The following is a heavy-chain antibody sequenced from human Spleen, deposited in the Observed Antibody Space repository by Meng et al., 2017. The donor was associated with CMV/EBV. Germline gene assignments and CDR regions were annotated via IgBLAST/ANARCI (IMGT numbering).Heavy chain of an antibody. CDR1: GFTFSDYY. V-gene: IGHV3-11*01. D-gene: IGHD1-26*01. CDR2: ISSSGSTI. CDR3: AKEYSGSYDYYYYGMDV. J-gene: IGHJ6*02. Sequence: GESLKISCAASGFTFSDYYMSWIRQAPGKGLEWVSYISSSGSTIYYADSVKGRFTISRDNAKNSLYLQMNSLRAEDTALYYCAKEYSGSYDYYYYGMDVWGQGTTVTVSS.